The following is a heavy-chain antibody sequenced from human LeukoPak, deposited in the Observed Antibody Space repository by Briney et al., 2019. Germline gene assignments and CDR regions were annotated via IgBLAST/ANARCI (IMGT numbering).Heavy chain of an antibody. J-gene: IGHJ5*02. CDR2: INHSGST. CDR1: GGSFSGYY. V-gene: IGHV4-34*01. D-gene: IGHD6-6*01. Sequence: SETLSLTCAVYGGSFSGYYWSWIRQPPGKGLESIGEINHSGSTNYNPSLKSRVTISVDTSKNQFSLKLSSVTAADTAVYYCARGPSKKWQLVRWFDPWGQGTLVTVSS. CDR3: ARGPSKKWQLVRWFDP.